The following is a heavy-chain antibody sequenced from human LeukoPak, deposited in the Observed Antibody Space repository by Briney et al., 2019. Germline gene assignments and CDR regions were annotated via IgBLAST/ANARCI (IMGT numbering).Heavy chain of an antibody. CDR2: INHSGST. Sequence: SETLSLTCAVYGGSFSGYYWSWIRQPPGKGLEWIGEINHSGSTNYNPSLKSRVTISVDTSKNQFSLKLSSVTAADTAVYYCARGLVEGAFDIWGQGTMVTVSS. CDR3: ARGLVEGAFDI. J-gene: IGHJ3*02. V-gene: IGHV4-34*01. CDR1: GGSFSGYY.